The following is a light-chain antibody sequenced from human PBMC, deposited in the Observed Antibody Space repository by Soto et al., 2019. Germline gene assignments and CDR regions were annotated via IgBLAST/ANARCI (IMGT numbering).Light chain of an antibody. CDR2: ATS. CDR3: HQFGYSPRT. Sequence: EIVLTQSPGTLSLSPGETATLSCRASQTVNSDYLAWFQQRPGQAPRLLIFATSRRATDIPDRFSGSGSGTDFTLEIRRREPEDFAVYYCHQFGYSPRTFGKGTKVDIK. J-gene: IGKJ1*01. CDR1: QTVNSDY. V-gene: IGKV3-20*01.